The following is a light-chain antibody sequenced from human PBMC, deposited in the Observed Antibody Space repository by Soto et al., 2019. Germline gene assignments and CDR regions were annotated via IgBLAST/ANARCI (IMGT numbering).Light chain of an antibody. Sequence: EIVMTQSPATLSVSPGERVILSCRSTQSVRTNLAWYQQKPGQAPRLLIYGASTRATGIPARFSGGGSETDFTLTISSLQSEDFEVYYCQQYDIWPPITVGQGTRLEIK. V-gene: IGKV3-15*01. CDR3: QQYDIWPPIT. CDR1: QSVRTN. CDR2: GAS. J-gene: IGKJ5*01.